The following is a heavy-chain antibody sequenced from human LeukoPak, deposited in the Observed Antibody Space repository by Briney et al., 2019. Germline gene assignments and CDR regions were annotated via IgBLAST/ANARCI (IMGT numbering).Heavy chain of an antibody. Sequence: SETLSLTCTVSGYSISSGYYWGWIRQPPGKGLEWIGSIYHSGSTYYNPSLKSRVTISVDTSKNQFSLKLSSVTAADTAVYYCARDPVDYGDYFLDYWGQGTLVTVSS. CDR2: IYHSGST. CDR3: ARDPVDYGDYFLDY. V-gene: IGHV4-38-2*02. CDR1: GYSISSGYY. J-gene: IGHJ4*02. D-gene: IGHD4-17*01.